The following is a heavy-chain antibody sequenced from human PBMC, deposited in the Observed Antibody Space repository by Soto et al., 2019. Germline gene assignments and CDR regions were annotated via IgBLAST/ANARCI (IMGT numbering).Heavy chain of an antibody. Sequence: PSETLSLTCTVSGGSISSSSYYWGWIRQPPGKGLEWIGSIYYSGSTYYNPSLKSRVTISVDTSKNQFSLKLSSVTAADTAVYYCARLLATTYDYWGQGTLVTVSS. V-gene: IGHV4-39*01. CDR2: IYYSGST. CDR1: GGSISSSSYY. J-gene: IGHJ4*02. D-gene: IGHD1-26*01. CDR3: ARLLATTYDY.